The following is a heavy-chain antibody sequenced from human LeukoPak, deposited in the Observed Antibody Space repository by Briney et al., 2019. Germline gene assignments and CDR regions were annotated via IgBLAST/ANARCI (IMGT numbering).Heavy chain of an antibody. J-gene: IGHJ4*02. D-gene: IGHD3-10*01. CDR3: ARAKPKNMVRGLIMRRESRYYFDY. Sequence: SVKVSCKASGGTLSINGITWVRQAPTQGLEWMGAIISNSGTPNYAQKFQGRVTITADKSTNTVYMELSSLKSEDTAVYYCARAKPKNMVRGLIMRRESRYYFDYWGQGTLVTVSS. CDR1: GGTLSING. CDR2: IISNSGTP. V-gene: IGHV1-69*06.